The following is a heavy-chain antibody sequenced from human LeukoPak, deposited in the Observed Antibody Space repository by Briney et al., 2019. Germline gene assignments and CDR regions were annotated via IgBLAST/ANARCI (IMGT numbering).Heavy chain of an antibody. CDR2: ISGSGGST. D-gene: IGHD6-19*01. V-gene: IGHV3-23*01. CDR1: GFTFSSYA. CDR3: ARERGYSSGWSDY. J-gene: IGHJ4*02. Sequence: GGSLRLSCAASGFTFSSYAMSWVRQAPGKGLEWVSAISGSGGSTYYADSVKGRFIISRDNAKNSLYLQMNSLRAEDSAMFYCARERGYSSGWSDYWGQGTLVTVSS.